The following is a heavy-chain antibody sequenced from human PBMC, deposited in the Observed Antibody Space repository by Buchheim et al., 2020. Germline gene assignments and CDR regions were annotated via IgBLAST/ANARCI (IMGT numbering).Heavy chain of an antibody. CDR2: INQDGSMK. CDR1: GFTFSNYW. D-gene: IGHD6-25*01. Sequence: EVQLVESGGGLVQPGGSLRLSCAASGFTFSNYWMSWVRLAPGKGLEWVANINQDGSMKNDVDSLKGRFTISRDNAKNSLSLQMNSLGAEDTATYYCARESRSSSGGVWGKGTT. J-gene: IGHJ6*03. CDR3: ARESRSSSGGV. V-gene: IGHV3-7*01.